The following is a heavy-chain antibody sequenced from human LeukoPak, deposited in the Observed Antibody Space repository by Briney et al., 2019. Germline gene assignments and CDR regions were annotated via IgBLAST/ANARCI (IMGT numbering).Heavy chain of an antibody. D-gene: IGHD6-6*01. CDR1: GFTFDDYA. J-gene: IGHJ5*02. CDR2: ISWNSGSI. V-gene: IGHV3-9*01. CDR3: AKGKYSSSYNWFDP. Sequence: GGSLRLSCAASGFTFDDYAMHWVRQAPGKGLEWVSGISWNSGSIGYADSVKGRFTISRDNAKNSLYLQMNSLRAEDTALYYCAKGKYSSSYNWFDPWGQGTLVTVSS.